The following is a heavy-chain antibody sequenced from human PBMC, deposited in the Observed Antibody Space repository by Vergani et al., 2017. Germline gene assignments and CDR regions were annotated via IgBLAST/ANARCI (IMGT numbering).Heavy chain of an antibody. J-gene: IGHJ4*02. CDR2: IYHSGST. CDR3: TRQPQEGASGPPSVPT. Sequence: QLQLQESGPGLVRPSETLSLSCTVSGGSIDKTNYYWDWIRQPPGKGLEWIGSIYHSGSTHYNPSLKSRVTISVDTSKNDFSLKVTSVTAADTAVYYCTRQPQEGASGPPSVPTWGQGISVIVSS. V-gene: IGHV4-39*01. CDR1: GGSIDKTNYY. D-gene: IGHD5-12*01.